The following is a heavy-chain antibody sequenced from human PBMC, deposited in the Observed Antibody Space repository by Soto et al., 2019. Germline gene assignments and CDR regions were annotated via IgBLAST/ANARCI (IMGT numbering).Heavy chain of an antibody. CDR2: IYYSGST. CDR1: GGSISSYY. D-gene: IGHD6-13*01. V-gene: IGHV4-59*01. CDR3: ARDGAAGDWFDP. Sequence: XETLALTCTVSGGSISSYYWSWMRQPPGKGLEWIGYIYYSGSTNYNPSLKSRVTISVDTSKNQFSLKLSSVAAADTAVYYWARDGAAGDWFDPWGQGTLVTVSS. J-gene: IGHJ5*02.